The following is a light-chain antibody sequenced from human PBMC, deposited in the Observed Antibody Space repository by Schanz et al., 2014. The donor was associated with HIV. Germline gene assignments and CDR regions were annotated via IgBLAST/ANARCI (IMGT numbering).Light chain of an antibody. Sequence: QSVLTQPPSASGTPGQRVTLSCSGSSSNIESNTVNWYQQLPGTAPKLLIYSNNQRPSGVPGRLSGSKSGTSASLAISGLQSEDEADYYCAVWDDSLNGVVFGGGTKLTVL. CDR1: SSNIESNT. J-gene: IGLJ2*01. CDR3: AVWDDSLNGVV. CDR2: SNN. V-gene: IGLV1-44*01.